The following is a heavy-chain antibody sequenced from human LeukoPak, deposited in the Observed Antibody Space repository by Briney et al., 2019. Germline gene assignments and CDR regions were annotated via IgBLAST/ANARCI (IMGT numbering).Heavy chain of an antibody. V-gene: IGHV4-59*13. D-gene: IGHD5-24*01. CDR1: GGSISNYY. CDR2: MSYSGNT. J-gene: IGHJ4*02. CDR3: ARGDGYNWEYFFDC. Sequence: SETLSLTCTVSGGSISNYYWSWIRQPPGKGLEWIGYMSYSGNTNYNPSLKSRVTISLDTSKNQFSLKLTSVTAADTALYYCARGDGYNWEYFFDCWGQGTLVTVSS.